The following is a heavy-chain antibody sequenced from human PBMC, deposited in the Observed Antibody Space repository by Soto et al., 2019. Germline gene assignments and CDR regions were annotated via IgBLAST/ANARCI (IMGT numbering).Heavy chain of an antibody. D-gene: IGHD3-22*01. CDR3: AAIGADSSGYLFFDY. CDR2: IVVGSGNT. J-gene: IGHJ4*02. V-gene: IGHV1-58*01. CDR1: GFNFTSSA. Sequence: SGKVSCKAYGFNFTSSAVQWVLQARGQRLEWIGWIVVGSGNTNYAQKFQERVTITRDMSTSTAYMELSSLRSEDTAVYYCAAIGADSSGYLFFDYWGQGTLVTVSS.